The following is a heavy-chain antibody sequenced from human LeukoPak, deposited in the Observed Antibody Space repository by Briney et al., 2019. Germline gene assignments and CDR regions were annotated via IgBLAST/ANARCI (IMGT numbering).Heavy chain of an antibody. CDR1: GFTFSAYW. CDR2: INQDGSEK. CDR3: AVPSWDPFGH. V-gene: IGHV3-7*01. D-gene: IGHD1-26*01. Sequence: PGGSLRLSCGASGFTFSAYWMSWVRLAPGKGLESVANINQDGSEKYYVDSVKGRFTISRDNAKNSLYLEMNSLKVEDTAVYYCAVPSWDPFGHWGQGTPVTVSS. J-gene: IGHJ4*02.